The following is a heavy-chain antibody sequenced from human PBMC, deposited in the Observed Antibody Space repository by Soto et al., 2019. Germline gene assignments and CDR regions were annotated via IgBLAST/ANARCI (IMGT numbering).Heavy chain of an antibody. CDR3: ASSQGANYYYSSGYYDDAFDF. V-gene: IGHV3-23*01. CDR2: INGVSHTT. Sequence: LRLSCAASGFTFSSYAMSWVRQAPGKGLEWVSAINGVSHTTYYSDSVKGRFTISRDDSKNTLYLQMNSLRAEDTAVYYCASSQGANYYYSSGYYDDAFDFWGQGTMVTVSS. J-gene: IGHJ3*01. CDR1: GFTFSSYA. D-gene: IGHD3-22*01.